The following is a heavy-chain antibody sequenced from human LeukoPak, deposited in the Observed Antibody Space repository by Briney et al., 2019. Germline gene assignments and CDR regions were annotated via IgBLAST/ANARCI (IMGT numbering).Heavy chain of an antibody. CDR3: ARDMVRGVPRYYYYGMDV. CDR2: ISYDGSNK. V-gene: IGHV3-30*04. D-gene: IGHD3-10*01. Sequence: GGSLRLSCAASGFTFSSYAMHWVRQAPGKGLEWVAVISYDGSNKYYADSVKGRFTISRDNSKNTLYLQMNSLRAEDTAVYYCARDMVRGVPRYYYYGMDVWGQGTTVTVSS. J-gene: IGHJ6*02. CDR1: GFTFSSYA.